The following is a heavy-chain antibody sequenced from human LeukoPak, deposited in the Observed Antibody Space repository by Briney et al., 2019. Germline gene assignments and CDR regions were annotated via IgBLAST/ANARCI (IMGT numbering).Heavy chain of an antibody. V-gene: IGHV3-21*01. CDR2: ISSRSSYI. Sequence: GGSLRLSCVASGFTFDDYAMHWVRQAPGKGLEWVSSISSRSSYIDYADSLKGRFTISRDNAKNSLYLQMNSLRAEDTAVYYCARGKEPVAGSLSHFDYWGQGTLVTVSS. CDR1: GFTFDDYA. D-gene: IGHD6-19*01. J-gene: IGHJ4*02. CDR3: ARGKEPVAGSLSHFDY.